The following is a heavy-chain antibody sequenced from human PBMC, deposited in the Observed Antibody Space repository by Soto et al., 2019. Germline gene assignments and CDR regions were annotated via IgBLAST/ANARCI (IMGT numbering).Heavy chain of an antibody. J-gene: IGHJ6*03. Sequence: SETLSLTCTVSGGSISSYYWSWIRQPPGKGLEWIGYIYYSGSTNYNPSLKSRVTISVDTSKNQFSLKLSAVTAADTAVYYCARHAPSGLRYFDWSALYYMDVWGKGTTVTVSS. CDR3: ARHAPSGLRYFDWSALYYMDV. CDR1: GGSISSYY. CDR2: IYYSGST. V-gene: IGHV4-59*08. D-gene: IGHD3-9*01.